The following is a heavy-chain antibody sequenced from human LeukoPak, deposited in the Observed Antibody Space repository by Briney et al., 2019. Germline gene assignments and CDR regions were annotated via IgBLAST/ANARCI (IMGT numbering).Heavy chain of an antibody. CDR2: IKQDGSEK. V-gene: IGHV3-7*01. CDR1: GFTFSSYW. CDR3: ARTYYDILTGYNPYFDY. Sequence: GGSLRLSCAASGFTFSSYWMSWVRQAPGKGLEWVANIKQDGSEKYYVDSVKGRFTISRDNAKNSLYLQMNSLRAEDTAVYYCARTYYDILTGYNPYFDYWGQGILVTVSS. J-gene: IGHJ4*02. D-gene: IGHD3-9*01.